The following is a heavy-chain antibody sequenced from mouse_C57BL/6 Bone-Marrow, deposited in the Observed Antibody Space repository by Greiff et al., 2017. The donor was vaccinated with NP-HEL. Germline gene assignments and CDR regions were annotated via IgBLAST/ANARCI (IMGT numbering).Heavy chain of an antibody. CDR3: ARGPYYYGSVYFDY. D-gene: IGHD1-1*01. V-gene: IGHV5-16*01. CDR1: GFTFSDYY. Sequence: EVQLVESEGGLVQPGSSMKLSCTASGFTFSDYYMAWVRQVPEKGLEWVANINYDGSSTYYLDSLKSRFIISRDNAKNILYLQMSSLKSEDTATYYCARGPYYYGSVYFDYWGQGTTLTVSS. CDR2: INYDGSST. J-gene: IGHJ2*01.